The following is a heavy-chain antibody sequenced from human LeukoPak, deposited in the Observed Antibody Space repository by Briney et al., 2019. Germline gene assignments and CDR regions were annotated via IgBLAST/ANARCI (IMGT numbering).Heavy chain of an antibody. J-gene: IGHJ4*02. CDR3: ARDRGYYYDY. CDR1: GFTVNSNY. D-gene: IGHD3-10*01. Sequence: GGSLRLSCAASGFTVNSNYIHWVRQAPGKGLEWVSVIYSGGGTLYADSVKGRFTISRDNAKNSLYLQMNSLRDEDTAVYYCARDRGYYYDYWGQGTLVTVSS. CDR2: IYSGGGT. V-gene: IGHV3-53*01.